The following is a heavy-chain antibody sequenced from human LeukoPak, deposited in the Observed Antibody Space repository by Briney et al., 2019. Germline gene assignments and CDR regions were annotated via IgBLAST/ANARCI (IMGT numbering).Heavy chain of an antibody. CDR2: ISASSTTI. J-gene: IGHJ4*02. CDR1: GFSFDRYS. CDR3: ARVYYESSGYY. V-gene: IGHV3-48*04. D-gene: IGHD3-22*01. Sequence: GGSLRLSCAGSGFSFDRYSMNWVRQAPGKGLEWVSYISASSTTIYYADSVKGRFTISRDNANNSLYLQMNSLRTEETGIYYCARVYYESSGYYWGQGTLVAVSS.